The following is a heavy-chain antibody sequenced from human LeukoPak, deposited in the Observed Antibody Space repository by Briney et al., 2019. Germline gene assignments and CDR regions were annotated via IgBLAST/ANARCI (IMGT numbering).Heavy chain of an antibody. CDR3: ARVDWNYFEPLSFDI. CDR1: GFTFSLYW. V-gene: IGHV3-7*01. D-gene: IGHD1-7*01. CDR2: IKQDGSEK. Sequence: GGSLRLSCAASGFTFSLYWMTWVRQSPGKGLEWVANIKQDGSEKYYVDSVKGRFTISRDNAKNSLYLQMNSLRAEDTAVYYCARVDWNYFEPLSFDIWGQGTMVTVSS. J-gene: IGHJ3*02.